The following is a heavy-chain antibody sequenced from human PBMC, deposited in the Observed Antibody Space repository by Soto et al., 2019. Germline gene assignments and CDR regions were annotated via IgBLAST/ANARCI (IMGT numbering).Heavy chain of an antibody. V-gene: IGHV1-3*05. Sequence: QVQFVQSGAEEKKPGASVKVSCKASGYTFTNYALHWVRQAPGQGLEWMGWINPGNGNTEYSQSFQDRVTITRDTSARTAYMELNSLTFEDTAVYYCARGRGGAVAGTSSCDFWGQGTLVTVSS. D-gene: IGHD6-19*01. CDR2: INPGNGNT. J-gene: IGHJ4*02. CDR3: ARGRGGAVAGTSSCDF. CDR1: GYTFTNYA.